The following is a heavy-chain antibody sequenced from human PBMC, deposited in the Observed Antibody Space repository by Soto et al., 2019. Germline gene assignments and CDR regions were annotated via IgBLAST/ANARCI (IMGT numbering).Heavy chain of an antibody. D-gene: IGHD1-26*01. Sequence: EVQLVESGGGLVKPGGSLRLSCAASGFTFSIYSMNWVRQAPGKGLEWVSSMSSSSNYIYYADSVKGRFTISRDNAKNSLFLQMNSLRAEDTAVYDCARSSRLNSGSFGMDVWGQGTTVTVSS. CDR3: ARSSRLNSGSFGMDV. J-gene: IGHJ6*02. CDR1: GFTFSIYS. V-gene: IGHV3-21*01. CDR2: MSSSSNYI.